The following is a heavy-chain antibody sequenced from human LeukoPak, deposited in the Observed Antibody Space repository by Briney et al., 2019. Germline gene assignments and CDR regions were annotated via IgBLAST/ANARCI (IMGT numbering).Heavy chain of an antibody. J-gene: IGHJ4*02. Sequence: SVKVSCKASGGTFSSYAISWVRQAPGQGLEWMGRIIPIFGTANYAQKFQGRVTITTDESTSTAYMELSSLRSEDTAAYYCAGDSSGWYYFDYWGQGTLVTVSS. CDR2: IIPIFGTA. D-gene: IGHD6-19*01. CDR3: AGDSSGWYYFDY. V-gene: IGHV1-69*05. CDR1: GGTFSSYA.